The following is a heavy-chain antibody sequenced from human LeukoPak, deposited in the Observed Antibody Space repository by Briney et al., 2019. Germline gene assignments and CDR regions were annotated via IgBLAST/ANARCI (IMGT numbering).Heavy chain of an antibody. CDR1: GYSISSGYY. CDR2: IYHSGST. V-gene: IGHV4-38-2*02. CDR3: ATAGTWELLRDLFDY. Sequence: SETLSLTCTVSGYSISSGYYWGWIRQPPGKGLEWIGSIYHSGSTYYNPSLKSRVTISVDTSKNQFSLKLSSVTAADTAVYYCATAGTWELLRDLFDYWGQGTLVTVSS. J-gene: IGHJ4*02. D-gene: IGHD1-26*01.